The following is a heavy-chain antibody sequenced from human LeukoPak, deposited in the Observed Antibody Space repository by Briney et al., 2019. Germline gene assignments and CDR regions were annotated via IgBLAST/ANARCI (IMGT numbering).Heavy chain of an antibody. D-gene: IGHD6-13*01. J-gene: IGHJ4*02. CDR3: ARTKAAAGTGSIYCFDF. V-gene: IGHV4-34*01. CDR2: INHSGST. CDR1: GGSFSGYY. Sequence: SETLSLTCAVYGGSFSGYYWSWIRQPPGKGLEWVGEINHSGSTNYNPSLKSRVTISADTSKNQFSLKLSSVTAADTAVYYCARTKAAAGTGSIYCFDFWGQGTLVTVSS.